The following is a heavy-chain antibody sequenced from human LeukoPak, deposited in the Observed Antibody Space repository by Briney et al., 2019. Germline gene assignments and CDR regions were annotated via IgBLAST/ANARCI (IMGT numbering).Heavy chain of an antibody. CDR3: AKGSYYYDSSGFYFDY. Sequence: GGSLRLSCVGSGFTFNSYGMEWVRQAPGKGLEWVAFIRYDGSNKYYADSVKGRFTISRDNSKNTLYLQMNSLRAEDTAVYYCAKGSYYYDSSGFYFDYWGQGTLVTVSS. J-gene: IGHJ4*02. V-gene: IGHV3-30*02. CDR1: GFTFNSYG. D-gene: IGHD3-22*01. CDR2: IRYDGSNK.